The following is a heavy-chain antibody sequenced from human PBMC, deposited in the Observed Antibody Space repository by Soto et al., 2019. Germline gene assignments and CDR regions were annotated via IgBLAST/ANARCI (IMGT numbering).Heavy chain of an antibody. CDR2: IYNNGST. CDR3: ARDPDSRGYSYFDY. D-gene: IGHD3-22*01. V-gene: IGHV4-59*01. Sequence: QVQLQESGPGLVKPSETLSLTCTISGGSISNFHWSWIRQPPGKALEWIGYIYNNGSTKYSPSLTSRVTISVDTSKNQFSLKLSFVTAADTAVYYCARDPDSRGYSYFDYWGQGNLVTVSS. CDR1: GGSISNFH. J-gene: IGHJ4*02.